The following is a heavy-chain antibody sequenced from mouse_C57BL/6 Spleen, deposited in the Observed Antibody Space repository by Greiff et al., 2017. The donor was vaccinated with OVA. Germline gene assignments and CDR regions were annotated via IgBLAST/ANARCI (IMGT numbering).Heavy chain of an antibody. D-gene: IGHD1-1*01. V-gene: IGHV1-72*01. CDR1: GYTFTSYW. CDR2: IDPNSGGT. J-gene: IGHJ1*03. CDR3: HYYGSSSWYFDV. Sequence: VHVKQPGAELVKPGASVKLSCKASGYTFTSYWMHWVKQRPGRGLEWIGRIDPNSGGTKYNEKFKNKATLTVDKPSSTAYMQRSSLTSEDSAVYYCHYYGSSSWYFDVWGTGTTVTVSS.